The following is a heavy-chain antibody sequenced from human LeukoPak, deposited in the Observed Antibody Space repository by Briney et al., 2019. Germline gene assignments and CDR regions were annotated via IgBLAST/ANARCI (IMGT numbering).Heavy chain of an antibody. Sequence: SGGSLRLSCAASGFTFDDYGMSWVRQAPGKGLEWVSGINWNGGSTGYADSVKGRFTISRDNAKNSLYLQMNSLRAEDTAVYYCAKAVWGIAAAGTYYFDYWGQGTLVTASS. V-gene: IGHV3-20*04. J-gene: IGHJ4*02. CDR3: AKAVWGIAAAGTYYFDY. D-gene: IGHD6-13*01. CDR2: INWNGGST. CDR1: GFTFDDYG.